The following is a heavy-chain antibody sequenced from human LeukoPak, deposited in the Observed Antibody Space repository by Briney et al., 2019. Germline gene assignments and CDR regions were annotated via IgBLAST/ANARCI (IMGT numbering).Heavy chain of an antibody. CDR3: ARGVVGDFDY. Sequence: GGSLRLSCAASGFTFSIYEMNWVREAPGKGLECGSYISSRGSTIYYADPVKGLFTISRDNAKTSLYMQRNRLRAEDEAVYYCARGVVGDFDYWGQGTLVTVSS. CDR2: ISSRGSTI. V-gene: IGHV3-48*03. D-gene: IGHD1-26*01. CDR1: GFTFSIYE. J-gene: IGHJ4*02.